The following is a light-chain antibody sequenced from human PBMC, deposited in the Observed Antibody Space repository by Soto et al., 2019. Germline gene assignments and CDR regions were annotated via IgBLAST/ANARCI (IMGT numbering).Light chain of an antibody. CDR2: GAF. J-gene: IGKJ1*01. V-gene: IGKV3-15*01. CDR3: QHRSNWPGT. CDR1: QSVSNN. Sequence: EIVMTQSPATLSVSPGERATVPCRASQSVSNNLAWYQQKPGQAPSLLIYGAFTRATGIPARFSGTGSGTDFTLTISSLEPEDSAVYYCQHRSNWPGTFGQGTKVDIK.